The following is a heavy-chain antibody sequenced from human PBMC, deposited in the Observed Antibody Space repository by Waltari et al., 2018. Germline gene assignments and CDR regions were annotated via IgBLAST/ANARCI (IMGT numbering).Heavy chain of an antibody. CDR3: SRSPAGYSRSDY. CDR2: IDDGGSGT. Sequence: EVRLEESGGGLVQPGGSLRLSCAASGFAFSSSWMHWVRQAPGKGLVWGSRIDDGGSGTTYADSVMGRFTISRDNAKNTVYLEMNSLRAEDTAVYYCSRSPAGYSRSDYWGQGTLVTVSS. D-gene: IGHD5-18*01. J-gene: IGHJ4*02. V-gene: IGHV3-74*01. CDR1: GFAFSSSW.